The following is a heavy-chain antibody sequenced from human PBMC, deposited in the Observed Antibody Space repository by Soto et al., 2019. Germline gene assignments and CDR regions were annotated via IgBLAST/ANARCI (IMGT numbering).Heavy chain of an antibody. CDR1: GGSISSYY. CDR3: ARQYGGAMN. J-gene: IGHJ4*02. Sequence: QVQLQESGPGLVKPSETLSLTCTVSGGSISSYYWSWIRQPPGKGLEWIGYIYYSGSTNYNPSPKSRVTISADTSKNQFSLKLSSVTAADPAVYYCARQYGGAMNWGQGTLVTVSS. D-gene: IGHD3-16*01. V-gene: IGHV4-59*08. CDR2: IYYSGST.